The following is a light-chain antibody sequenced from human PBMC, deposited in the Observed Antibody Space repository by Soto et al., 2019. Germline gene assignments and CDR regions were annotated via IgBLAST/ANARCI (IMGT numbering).Light chain of an antibody. Sequence: AIQLTQSPSSLSASVGDRVTISCRASQGIGNDLAWYQQKPGKAPRLLIFAASNLQSGVPSRFSGSGSGTDFTLTISRLLPEDFATYYCLQLYNFSWTFGQGTKVEIK. J-gene: IGKJ1*01. V-gene: IGKV1-6*01. CDR3: LQLYNFSWT. CDR2: AAS. CDR1: QGIGND.